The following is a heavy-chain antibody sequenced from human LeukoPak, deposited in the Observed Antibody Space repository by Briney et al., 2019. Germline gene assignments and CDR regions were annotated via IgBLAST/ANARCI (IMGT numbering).Heavy chain of an antibody. CDR1: GFTVSSNY. J-gene: IGHJ4*02. Sequence: GGSLRLSCAASGFTVSSNYMSWVRQAPGKGLEWVSVIYSGGSTYYADSVKGRFTISRDNSKNTLYLQMNSLRAEDTAVYYCARGYSGSYYGDDYWGQGTLVTVSS. CDR2: IYSGGST. V-gene: IGHV3-66*01. D-gene: IGHD1-26*01. CDR3: ARGYSGSYYGDDY.